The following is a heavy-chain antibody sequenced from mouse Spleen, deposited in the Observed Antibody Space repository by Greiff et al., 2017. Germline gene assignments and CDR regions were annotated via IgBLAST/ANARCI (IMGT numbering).Heavy chain of an antibody. CDR2: IHPNSGST. V-gene: IGHV1-64*01. Sequence: VQLQQPGAELVKPGASVKLSCKASGYTFTSYWMHWVKQRPGQGLEWIGMIHPNSGSTNYNEKFKSKATLTVDKSSSTAYMQLSSLTSEDSAVYYCAGGVYYGSSYYAMDYWGQGTSVTVSS. D-gene: IGHD1-1*01. CDR3: AGGVYYGSSYYAMDY. CDR1: GYTFTSYW. J-gene: IGHJ4*01.